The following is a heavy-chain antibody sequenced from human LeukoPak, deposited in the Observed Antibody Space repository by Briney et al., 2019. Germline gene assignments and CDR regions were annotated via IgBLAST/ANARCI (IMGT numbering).Heavy chain of an antibody. V-gene: IGHV4-59*01. CDR2: ISFSGST. CDR1: GXSISTYY. Sequence: SETLSLTCTVSGXSISTYYWSWIRQPPGKGLEWIGFISFSGSTNYNPSLKSRVTISIDTSKNQFSLKLSSVTAADTAVYYCARDRGDTAMAHPFDYWGQGTLVTVSS. D-gene: IGHD5-18*01. CDR3: ARDRGDTAMAHPFDY. J-gene: IGHJ4*02.